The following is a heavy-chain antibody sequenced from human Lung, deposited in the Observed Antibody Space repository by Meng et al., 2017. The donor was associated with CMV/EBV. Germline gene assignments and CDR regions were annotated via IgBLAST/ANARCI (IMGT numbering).Heavy chain of an antibody. J-gene: IGHJ4*02. CDR1: GGCISSSNW. D-gene: IGHD6-19*01. CDR3: ASFPPPGKQWLVTDY. V-gene: IGHV4-4*02. CDR2: IYHSGST. Sequence: QVQRQEAGPGLVKPSGTLSLTCAVSGGCISSSNWWRWVRQPPGKGLEWIGEIYHSGSTNYNPSLKSRVTISVDKSKNQFSLKLSSVTAADTAVYYCASFPPPGKQWLVTDYWGQGTLVTVSS.